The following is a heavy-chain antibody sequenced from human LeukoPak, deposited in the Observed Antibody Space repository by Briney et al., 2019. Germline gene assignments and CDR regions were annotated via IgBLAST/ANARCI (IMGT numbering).Heavy chain of an antibody. Sequence: PGRSLRLSCAASGFTFDDYAMHWVRQAPGKGLEWVSGISWNSGSTAYADSVKGRFTISRDNAKNSLYLQMNSLRAEDTAVYYCARGGSYFDYWGQGTLVTVSS. V-gene: IGHV3-9*01. CDR3: ARGGSYFDY. CDR1: GFTFDDYA. CDR2: ISWNSGST. J-gene: IGHJ4*02. D-gene: IGHD3-10*01.